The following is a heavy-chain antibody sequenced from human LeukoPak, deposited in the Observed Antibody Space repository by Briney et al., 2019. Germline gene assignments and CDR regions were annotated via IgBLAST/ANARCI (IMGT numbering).Heavy chain of an antibody. CDR2: IYSDDST. D-gene: IGHD6-13*01. J-gene: IGHJ3*02. V-gene: IGHV3-66*01. CDR1: GFTLTNSH. CDR3: ARARWQQPHDI. Sequence: PGGSLRLSCVASGFTLTNSHLTWVRQPPGKGLEWVSSIYSDDSTHYADSVKARFIISRDNSKNTLYLQMNSLRAEDTAVYYCARARWQQPHDIWGQGTMVTVSS.